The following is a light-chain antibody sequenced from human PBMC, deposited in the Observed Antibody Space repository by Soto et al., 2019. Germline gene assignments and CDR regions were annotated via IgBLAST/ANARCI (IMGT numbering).Light chain of an antibody. J-gene: IGLJ3*02. V-gene: IGLV4-69*02. CDR3: QTWGTGIPV. Sequence: QPVLTQSTSASASLGASVNLTCTLSSGHSNYAIAWHQQQPEKGPRYFMNVNSDGSHTKGDGIPDRFSGSSSGADRYLTISSLQSEDEADYYCQTWGTGIPVFGGGTKVT. CDR2: VNSDGSH. CDR1: SGHSNYA.